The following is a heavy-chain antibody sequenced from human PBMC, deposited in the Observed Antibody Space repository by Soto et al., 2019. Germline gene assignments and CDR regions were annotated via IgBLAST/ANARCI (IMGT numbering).Heavy chain of an antibody. Sequence: SATLSLPCTVSGGSISSYYWSWIRQPPGKGLEWIGYIYYSGSTNYNPSLKSRVTISVDTSKNQFSLKLSSVTAADTAVYYCARHAYGDYVRSYYMDVWGKGTTVTVSS. CDR3: ARHAYGDYVRSYYMDV. D-gene: IGHD4-17*01. J-gene: IGHJ6*03. V-gene: IGHV4-59*08. CDR2: IYYSGST. CDR1: GGSISSYY.